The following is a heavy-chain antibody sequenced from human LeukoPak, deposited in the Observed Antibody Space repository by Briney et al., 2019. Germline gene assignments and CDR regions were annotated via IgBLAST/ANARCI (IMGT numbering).Heavy chain of an antibody. V-gene: IGHV3-7*01. CDR1: GFTFSSYA. CDR3: ARWGRNYYYYYYMDV. D-gene: IGHD7-27*01. J-gene: IGHJ6*03. CDR2: IKQDGSEK. Sequence: GGSLRLSCAASGFTFSSYAMSWVRQAPGKGLEWVANIKQDGSEKYYVDSVKGRFTISRDNAKNPLYLQMNSLRAEDTAVYYCARWGRNYYYYYYMDVWGKGTTVTVSS.